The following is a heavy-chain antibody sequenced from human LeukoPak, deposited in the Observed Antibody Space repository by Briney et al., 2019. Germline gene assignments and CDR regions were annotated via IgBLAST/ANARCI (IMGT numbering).Heavy chain of an antibody. CDR2: INHSGST. D-gene: IGHD3-22*01. CDR3: ADLTYYYDSSGTP. J-gene: IGHJ5*02. Sequence: SETLSLTCAVYGGSLSDYYWSWIRQPPGKGLEWIGQINHSGSTNYNPSLKSRVTISVDTSKNQFSLKLSSVTAADTAVYYCADLTYYYDSSGTPWGQGTLVTVSS. CDR1: GGSLSDYY. V-gene: IGHV4-34*01.